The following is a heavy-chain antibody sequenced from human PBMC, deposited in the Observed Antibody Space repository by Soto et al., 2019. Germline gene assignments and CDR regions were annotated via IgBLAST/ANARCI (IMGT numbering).Heavy chain of an antibody. V-gene: IGHV1-69*13. Sequence: GASVKVSCKASGGTFSSYAISWVRQAPGQGLEWKGGIIPIFGTTNYTQKFQGRVTITADESTSTAYMELSSLRSEDTAVYYCARAAVTIFGVVSPYDIGGTRYGMDVWGQGTTVTVSS. J-gene: IGHJ6*02. D-gene: IGHD3-3*01. CDR1: GGTFSSYA. CDR2: IIPIFGTT. CDR3: ARAAVTIFGVVSPYDIGGTRYGMDV.